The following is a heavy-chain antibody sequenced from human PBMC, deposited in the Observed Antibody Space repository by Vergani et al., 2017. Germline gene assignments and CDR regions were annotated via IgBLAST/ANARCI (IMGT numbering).Heavy chain of an antibody. CDR3: ARCFRDEGMIYGGTVENWFDP. V-gene: IGHV3-33*01. CDR1: GFTFSSYG. CDR2: IWYDGSNK. Sequence: QVQLVESGGGVVQPGRSLRLSCAASGFTFSSYGMHWVRQAPGKGLEWVAVIWYDGSNKYYADSVKGRFTISRDNSQNTVNLQMNSLRVDDTAVYYCARCFRDEGMIYGGTVENWFDPWGQGTLVTVSS. D-gene: IGHD3-22*01. J-gene: IGHJ5*02.